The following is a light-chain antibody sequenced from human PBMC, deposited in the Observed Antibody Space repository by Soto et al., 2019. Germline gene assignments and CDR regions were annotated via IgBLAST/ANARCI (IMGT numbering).Light chain of an antibody. Sequence: EIVLTQSPGTLSLSPGERATLSCRASQNINSRYLAWYQQKPGQAPRLLIYGTSSRASGIPDRFSGSGSGTDFTLTISRLEPEDFAVYYCQQVGSSPGFTFGRGTKVDIK. V-gene: IGKV3-20*01. CDR3: QQVGSSPGFT. J-gene: IGKJ3*01. CDR2: GTS. CDR1: QNINSRY.